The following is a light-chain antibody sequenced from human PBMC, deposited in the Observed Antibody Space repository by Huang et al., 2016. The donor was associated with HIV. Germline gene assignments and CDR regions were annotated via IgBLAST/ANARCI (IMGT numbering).Light chain of an antibody. CDR2: WAS. J-gene: IGKJ1*01. CDR3: HQYYATGT. CDR1: QSLLYSSNNKNY. Sequence: DIVMTQSPDSLAVSLGERATINCKSSQSLLYSSNNKNYLAWYQQKPGQPPKLLIYWASTRESGVPDRFSVSGSESDFTLTISSLQAEDVAVYYCHQYYATGTFGQGTKVEI. V-gene: IGKV4-1*01.